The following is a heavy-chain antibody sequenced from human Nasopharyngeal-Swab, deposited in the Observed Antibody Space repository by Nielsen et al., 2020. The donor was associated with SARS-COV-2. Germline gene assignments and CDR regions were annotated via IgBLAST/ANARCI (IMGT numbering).Heavy chain of an antibody. V-gene: IGHV3-30*18. J-gene: IGHJ6*02. CDR1: GFTFSPYA. CDR2: ISNDGSNK. CDR3: AKAQGIRYGLDV. Sequence: SLNISCAASGFTFSPYALHWVRQAPGKGLAWVTLISNDGSNKYYGDSVKGRFTISRDNSRNTLFLQMNSLRPEDTAVYYCAKAQGIRYGLDVWGHGTTVTVSS.